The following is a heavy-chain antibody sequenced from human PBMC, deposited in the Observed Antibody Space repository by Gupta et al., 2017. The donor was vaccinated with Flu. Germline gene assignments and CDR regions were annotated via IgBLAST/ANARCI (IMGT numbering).Heavy chain of an antibody. J-gene: IGHJ4*02. V-gene: IGHV4-59*01. CDR2: IYYRGST. CDR3: ARDYYDSGGYSPHFDY. Sequence: PGKGVEWIGYIYYRGSTQDKPSLKRRVNISIDTSKDQFPRKRSSVTAADTAVYYCARDYYDSGGYSPHFDYWDQGTLVTVSS. D-gene: IGHD3-22*01.